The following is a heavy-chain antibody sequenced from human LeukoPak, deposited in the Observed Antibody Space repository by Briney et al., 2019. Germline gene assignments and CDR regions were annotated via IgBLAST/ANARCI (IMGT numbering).Heavy chain of an antibody. CDR3: AQWGNNMDV. CDR1: GGSFSSYY. J-gene: IGHJ6*03. V-gene: IGHV4-34*01. Sequence: SETLSLTCTVYGGSFSSYYWHWFRQAPGKGPEWLGEINYSGSTKYNPSLKSRVTISIDTSKNQFSLKLSSVTAADTAVYYCAQWGNNMDVWGKGTTVTVSS. CDR2: INYSGST. D-gene: IGHD3-16*01.